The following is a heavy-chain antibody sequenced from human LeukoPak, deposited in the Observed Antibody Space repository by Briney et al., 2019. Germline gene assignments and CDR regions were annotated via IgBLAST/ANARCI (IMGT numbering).Heavy chain of an antibody. Sequence: PGGSLRLSCAASGFTFSSYAMSWVRQAPGKGLEWVSAISGSGGSTYYADSVKGRFTISRDNANNSLCLQMNSLRAEDTAVYYCARAELGGDYVDYWGQGTLVTVSS. CDR2: ISGSGGST. CDR3: ARAELGGDYVDY. J-gene: IGHJ4*02. V-gene: IGHV3-23*01. D-gene: IGHD6-6*01. CDR1: GFTFSSYA.